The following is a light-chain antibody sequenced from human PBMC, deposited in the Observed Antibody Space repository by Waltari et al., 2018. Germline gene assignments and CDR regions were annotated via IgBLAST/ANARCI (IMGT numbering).Light chain of an antibody. CDR1: QNILYSSNNKNY. Sequence: DIVMTQSPDALAVSLGERATINCKSSQNILYSSNNKNYLAWYQLKPGQAPKLLFYWASPRESGVPDRFRGSASGTEFTLPINSLPAEDVAVYYCQQHYSTPRTFGQGPKVEIK. CDR2: WAS. CDR3: QQHYSTPRT. V-gene: IGKV4-1*01. J-gene: IGKJ1*01.